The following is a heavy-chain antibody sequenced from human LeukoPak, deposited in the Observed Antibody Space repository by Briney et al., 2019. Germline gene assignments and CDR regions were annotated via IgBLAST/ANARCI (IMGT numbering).Heavy chain of an antibody. D-gene: IGHD3-3*01. J-gene: IGHJ6*02. CDR2: IKQDGSEN. CDR3: VRNDRYYDFRSGLTSYGMDV. V-gene: IGHV3-7*01. CDR1: GFSFSGYW. Sequence: GGSLRLSCAASGFSFSGYWMNWVRQAPGKGLEWVANIKQDGSENYYMDSVKGRFTISRDNAKKSLYLQMNSLRAEDTAVYYCVRNDRYYDFRSGLTSYGMDVWGQGTTVIVSS.